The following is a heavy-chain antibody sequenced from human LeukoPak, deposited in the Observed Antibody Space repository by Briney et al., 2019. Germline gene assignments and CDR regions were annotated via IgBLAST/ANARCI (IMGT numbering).Heavy chain of an antibody. D-gene: IGHD2-15*01. CDR2: ISYDGSNK. J-gene: IGHJ6*03. CDR3: AKDGYCNGGSCPYMDV. CDR1: GFTFSSYG. Sequence: GRSLRLSCAASGFTFSSYGMHWVRQAPGKGLEWVAVISYDGSNKYYADSVKGRFTISRDNSKNTLYLQMNSLRAEDTAVYYCAKDGYCNGGSCPYMDVWGKGTTVTVSS. V-gene: IGHV3-30*18.